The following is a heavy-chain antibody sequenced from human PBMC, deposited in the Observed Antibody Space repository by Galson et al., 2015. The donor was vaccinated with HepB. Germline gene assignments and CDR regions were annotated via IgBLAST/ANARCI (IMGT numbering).Heavy chain of an antibody. J-gene: IGHJ4*02. V-gene: IGHV3-11*06. CDR1: GFTFSDYY. D-gene: IGHD4-17*01. CDR3: ARVADADYGDHTHFDS. CDR2: ISSNTLYT. Sequence: SLRLSCAVSGFTFSDYYMSWIRQAPGKGLEWTSYISSNTLYTNYADSVKGRFTISRDNAKNSLYLQINGLRAEDTAVYYCARVADADYGDHTHFDSWGQGTLVTVSS.